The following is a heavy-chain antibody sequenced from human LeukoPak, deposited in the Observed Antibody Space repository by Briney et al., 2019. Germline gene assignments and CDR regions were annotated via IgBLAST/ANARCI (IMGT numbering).Heavy chain of an antibody. CDR1: GYIFSYYA. Sequence: GGSLRLSCSASGYIFSYYAMHWVRQAPGRGLEYVSAISGDGGITYYADSVKGRFTISRDNSRNTLFLQMSSLRNEDTAVYYCVKDREGVWWPPDYWGQGTLVTVSS. J-gene: IGHJ4*02. CDR2: ISGDGGIT. V-gene: IGHV3-64D*08. D-gene: IGHD2-8*02. CDR3: VKDREGVWWPPDY.